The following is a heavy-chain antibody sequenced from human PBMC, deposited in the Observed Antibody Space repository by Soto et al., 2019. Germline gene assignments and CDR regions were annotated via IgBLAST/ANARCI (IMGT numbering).Heavy chain of an antibody. Sequence: EVQLVESGGGLIQPGGSLRVSCAASGFTVSTYYMSWVRQAPGKGLEWVSVIYTTGSTSYADSVKGRFTISRDNPKNTVYLQMNSLRPEDTAMDYCARDLGRDSDQHWGQGTLVTVSS. V-gene: IGHV3-53*01. CDR2: IYTTGST. J-gene: IGHJ1*01. CDR3: ARDLGRDSDQH. CDR1: GFTVSTYY. D-gene: IGHD2-21*02.